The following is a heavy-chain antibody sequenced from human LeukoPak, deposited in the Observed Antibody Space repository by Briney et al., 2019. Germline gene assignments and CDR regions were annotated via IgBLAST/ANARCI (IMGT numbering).Heavy chain of an antibody. CDR3: AIPFETARPGLFDY. D-gene: IGHD6-6*01. Sequence: SVKVSCKASGGTFSSYAISWVRQAPGQGLEWMGRIIPILGIANYAQKFQGRVTITADESTSTAYMELSSLRSEDTAVYYCAIPFETARPGLFDYWGQGTLVTVSS. J-gene: IGHJ4*02. CDR2: IIPILGIA. V-gene: IGHV1-69*04. CDR1: GGTFSSYA.